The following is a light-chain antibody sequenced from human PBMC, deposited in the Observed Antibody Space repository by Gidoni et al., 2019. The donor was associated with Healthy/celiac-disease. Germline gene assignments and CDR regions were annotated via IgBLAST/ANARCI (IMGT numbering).Light chain of an antibody. CDR2: WAS. CDR3: QKYFGTPLT. Sequence: DIVMTQSPDSLAVSLGERATINCKSSQGVSYSSNNQKYLAWYQQKPGQPPKMLIYWASTREAGVPDRFSGSGSGTEFTLTISNLQAEDVAVYYCQKYFGTPLTFGQGTRLEI. V-gene: IGKV4-1*01. J-gene: IGKJ5*01. CDR1: QGVSYSSNNQKY.